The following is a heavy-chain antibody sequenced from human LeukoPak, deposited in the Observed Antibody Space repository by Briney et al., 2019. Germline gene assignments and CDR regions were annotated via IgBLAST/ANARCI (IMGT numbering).Heavy chain of an antibody. CDR3: ARGNYVWGSYRYTRYYFDY. V-gene: IGHV4-31*03. CDR1: GGSISSGGYY. J-gene: IGHJ4*02. Sequence: SETLSLTCIVSGGSISSGGYYWSWIRQHPGKGLEWIGYIYYSGSTYYNPSLRSRVTISVDTSKNQFSLKLSSVTAADTAVYYCARGNYVWGSYRYTRYYFDYWGQGTLVTVSS. CDR2: IYYSGST. D-gene: IGHD3-16*02.